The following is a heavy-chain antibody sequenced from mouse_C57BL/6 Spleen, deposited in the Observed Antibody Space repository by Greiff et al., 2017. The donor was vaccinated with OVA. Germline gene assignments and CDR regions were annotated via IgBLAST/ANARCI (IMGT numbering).Heavy chain of an antibody. CDR1: GYTFTDYY. D-gene: IGHD1-1*01. CDR3: ARWGTVVATTTHYYAMDY. J-gene: IGHJ4*01. CDR2: INPNNGGT. V-gene: IGHV1-26*01. Sequence: EVQLQQSGPELVKPGASVKISCKASGYTFTDYYMNWVKQSHGKSLEWIGDINPNNGGTSYNQKFKGKATLTVDKSSSTAYMELRSLTSEDSAVYYCARWGTVVATTTHYYAMDYWGQGTSVTVSS.